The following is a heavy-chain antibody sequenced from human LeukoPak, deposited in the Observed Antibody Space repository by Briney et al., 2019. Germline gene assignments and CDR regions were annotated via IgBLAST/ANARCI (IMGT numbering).Heavy chain of an antibody. CDR2: ISGSGGST. V-gene: IGHV3-23*01. D-gene: IGHD5-18*01. Sequence: GGSLRLSCAASGFTFSSYAMSWVRQAPGKGLEWVSAISGSGGSTYYADSVKGRFTISRDNSKNTLYLQMNSLRAEDTAVYYCAKDHGYSYGYEMGVWGQGTTVTVSS. CDR1: GFTFSSYA. CDR3: AKDHGYSYGYEMGV. J-gene: IGHJ6*02.